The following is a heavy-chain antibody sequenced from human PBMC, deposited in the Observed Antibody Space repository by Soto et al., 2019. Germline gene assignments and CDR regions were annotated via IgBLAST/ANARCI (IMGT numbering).Heavy chain of an antibody. CDR1: GGSISSGGYY. J-gene: IGHJ3*02. Sequence: SETLSLTXTVSGGSISSGGYYWRWIRQHPGKGLEWIGYIYYSGSTYYNPSLKSRVTISVDTSKNQFSLKLSSVTAADTAVYYCARRQGYHSSGYYYTTSTHDAFDIWGQGTMVTVSS. V-gene: IGHV4-31*02. CDR3: ARRQGYHSSGYYYTTSTHDAFDI. D-gene: IGHD3-22*01. CDR2: IYYSGST.